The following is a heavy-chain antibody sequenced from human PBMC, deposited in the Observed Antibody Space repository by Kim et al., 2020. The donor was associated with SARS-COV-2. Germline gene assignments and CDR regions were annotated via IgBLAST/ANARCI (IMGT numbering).Heavy chain of an antibody. D-gene: IGHD4-17*01. V-gene: IGHV1-18*01. J-gene: IGHJ4*02. CDR2: IRAYNGNT. Sequence: ASVKVCKASGYTFTSYGISWVRQAPGQGLEWMGWIRAYNGNTNYAQKLQGRVTMTTDTSTSTAYMELRSLRSDDTAVYYCARDRELGDYPYYFDYWGQGTLVTVSS. CDR1: GYTFTSYG. CDR3: ARDRELGDYPYYFDY.